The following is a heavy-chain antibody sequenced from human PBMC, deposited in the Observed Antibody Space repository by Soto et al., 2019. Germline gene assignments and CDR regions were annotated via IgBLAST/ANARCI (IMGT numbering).Heavy chain of an antibody. CDR3: ARLTAMLYY. CDR2: IYYRGST. Sequence: SETLSLTCTVSGGSSSSSSDYWGWIRQPPGKGLEWIGSIYYRGSTYYNPSLKSRVTISVDTSKNQFSLKLSSVTAADTAVYYCARLTAMLYYWGQGTLVTVSS. J-gene: IGHJ4*02. V-gene: IGHV4-39*01. D-gene: IGHD5-18*01. CDR1: GGSSSSSSDY.